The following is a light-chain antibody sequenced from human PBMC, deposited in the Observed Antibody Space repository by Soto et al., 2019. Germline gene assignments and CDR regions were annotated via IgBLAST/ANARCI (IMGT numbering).Light chain of an antibody. J-gene: IGLJ2*01. Sequence: QSALTQPASVSGSPGQSITISCTGTSSDVGYDNYVSWFQQHPGKAPKLMIYEVSNRPSGVSNRFSGSKSGNTASLTISGLQAEDEADYYCSSYTRSSTLVFGGGTKLTVL. CDR2: EVS. CDR1: SSDVGYDNY. V-gene: IGLV2-14*01. CDR3: SSYTRSSTLV.